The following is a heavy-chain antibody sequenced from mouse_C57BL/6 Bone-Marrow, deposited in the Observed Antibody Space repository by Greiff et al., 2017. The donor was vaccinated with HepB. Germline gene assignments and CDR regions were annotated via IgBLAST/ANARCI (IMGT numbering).Heavy chain of an antibody. CDR3: WRQLRFPWLD. CDR2: IDPENGDT. Sequence: EVQLVESGAELVRPGASVKLSCTASGFNFKNDYMHWVKQRPEQGLEWIGWIDPENGDTEYASKLKGKATITADTSSNTAYLQLSSLTSEDTAVCYGWRQLRFPWLDWGQGTLVTVSA. D-gene: IGHD3-2*02. CDR1: GFNFKNDY. J-gene: IGHJ3*01. V-gene: IGHV14-4*01.